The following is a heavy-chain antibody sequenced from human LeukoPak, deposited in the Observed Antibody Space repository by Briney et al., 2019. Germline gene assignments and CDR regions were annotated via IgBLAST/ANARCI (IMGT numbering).Heavy chain of an antibody. CDR1: GGSISRGGYY. Sequence: SETLSLTCTVSGGSISRGGYYWSWIRQHPGKGLEWIGYIYYSGSTYYNPSLKSRLTISVDTSKNQFSLKLSSVTAPDTAVYYCAKGGAHYYDSTFDYWGQGTLVTVSS. CDR2: IYYSGST. J-gene: IGHJ4*02. V-gene: IGHV4-31*03. D-gene: IGHD3-22*01. CDR3: AKGGAHYYDSTFDY.